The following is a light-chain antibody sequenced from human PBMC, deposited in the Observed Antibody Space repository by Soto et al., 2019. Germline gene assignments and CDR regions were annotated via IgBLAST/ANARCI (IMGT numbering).Light chain of an antibody. CDR3: QLYGISPH. CDR2: DAS. CDR1: QNINSN. V-gene: IGKV3D-20*01. J-gene: IGKJ5*01. Sequence: EIVLTQSPATLSLSPGERATLSCGASQNINSNLAWYQQKPGQAPRLLIYDASARATGVPARFSGSGSGTDFTLTINRLEPEDFAVYYCQLYGISPHFGQGTRLEIK.